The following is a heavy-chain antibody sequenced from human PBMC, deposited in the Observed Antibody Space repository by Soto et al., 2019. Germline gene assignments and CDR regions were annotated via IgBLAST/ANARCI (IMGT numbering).Heavy chain of an antibody. Sequence: QVKLVESGGGVGQPGKSLRLSCAASGFSLSDNPMHWVRQAPGERLEWVALISNDGNNRQYADSVKGRYTISRDISENTLYLQMNSLRPEDTAVFYCAREDHSSGHAGTFQRWGQGTLVIVSS. CDR3: AREDHSSGHAGTFQR. J-gene: IGHJ1*01. CDR1: GFSLSDNP. V-gene: IGHV3-30-3*01. D-gene: IGHD3-22*01. CDR2: ISNDGNNR.